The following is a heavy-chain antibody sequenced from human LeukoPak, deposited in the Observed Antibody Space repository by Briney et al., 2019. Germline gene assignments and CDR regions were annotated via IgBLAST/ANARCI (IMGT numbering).Heavy chain of an antibody. J-gene: IGHJ4*02. CDR1: GFTFGDYA. CDR3: ARDGVATIELAY. D-gene: IGHD5-12*01. CDR2: IRSKAYGGTT. Sequence: GGSLRLSCTASGFTFGDYAMSWVRQAPGKGLEWVGFIRSKAYGGTTEYAASVKGRFTISRDDSKSIAYLQMNSLRAEDTAVYYCARDGVATIELAYWGQGTLVTVSS. V-gene: IGHV3-49*04.